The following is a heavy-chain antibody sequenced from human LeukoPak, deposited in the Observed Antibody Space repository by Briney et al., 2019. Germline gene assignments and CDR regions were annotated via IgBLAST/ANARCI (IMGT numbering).Heavy chain of an antibody. CDR1: GYTFTSYC. CDR2: IKPNRCSR. Sequence: ASVKVSCKACGYTFTSYCMHWVRQAPGQGLEWFGIIKPNRCSRSYAQKFEARVTMTRDTCPSTVYTELSSLRSADAAVYYCARVFSSYAGYDAFDIWGQGTMVTVSS. J-gene: IGHJ3*02. V-gene: IGHV1-46*01. D-gene: IGHD3-16*01. CDR3: ARVFSSYAGYDAFDI.